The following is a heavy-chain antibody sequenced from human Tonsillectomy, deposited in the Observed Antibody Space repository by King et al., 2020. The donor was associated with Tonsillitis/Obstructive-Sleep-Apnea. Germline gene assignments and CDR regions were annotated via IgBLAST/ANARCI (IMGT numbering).Heavy chain of an antibody. V-gene: IGHV3-64D*06. J-gene: IGHJ6*03. CDR2: ISSNGGST. CDR1: AFTFSSYA. D-gene: IGHD6-13*01. CDR3: VKGSAGEYYYYYMDV. Sequence: VQLVESEGGLVQPGGSLRLSCSPSAFTFSSYAMHWVRQAPVKGLDYVSGISSNGGSTYSANSVKGRFTISRDNSKNTLYLHMGSLRGEDTAVYYCVKGSAGEYYYYYMDVWGKGTTVTVSS.